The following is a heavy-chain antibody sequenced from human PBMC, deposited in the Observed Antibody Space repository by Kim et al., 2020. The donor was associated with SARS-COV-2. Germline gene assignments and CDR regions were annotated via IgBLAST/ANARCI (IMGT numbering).Heavy chain of an antibody. CDR1: GGTFSSYA. CDR2: IIPIFGTE. Sequence: SVKVSCKASGGTFSSYAISWVRQAPGQGLEWMGGIIPIFGTENYAQKFQGRVTITADESTSTAYMELSSLRSEDTAVYYCARAGFPTIVVVPARGWGSWFDPWGRGTLVTVSA. V-gene: IGHV1-69*13. CDR3: ARAGFPTIVVVPARGWGSWFDP. J-gene: IGHJ5*02. D-gene: IGHD2-2*01.